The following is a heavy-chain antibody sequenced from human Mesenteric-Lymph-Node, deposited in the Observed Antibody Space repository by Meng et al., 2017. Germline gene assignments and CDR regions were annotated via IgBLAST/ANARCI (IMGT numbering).Heavy chain of an antibody. J-gene: IGHJ4*02. D-gene: IGHD6-13*01. CDR1: GDSVSSNSAA. CDR3: ARGVVPYSSSWYRQSYYFDY. V-gene: IGHV6-1*01. Sequence: SQTLSLTCAISGDSVSSNSAAWNWIRQSPSRGLEWLGRTYYRSKWYNDYAVSVKSRITINPGTSKNQFSLQLNSVTPEDTAVYYFARGVVPYSSSWYRQSYYFDYWGQGTLVTVSS. CDR2: TYYRSKWYN.